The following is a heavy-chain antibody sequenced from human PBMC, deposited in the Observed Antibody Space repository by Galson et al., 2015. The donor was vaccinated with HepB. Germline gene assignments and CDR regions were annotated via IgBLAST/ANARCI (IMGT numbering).Heavy chain of an antibody. CDR1: GFTFGDYA. V-gene: IGHV3-9*01. CDR3: AKDTIFRS. J-gene: IGHJ5*02. D-gene: IGHD3-3*02. Sequence: SLRLSCAASGFTFGDYAMHWVRQGPGKGLEWVSGISRNGRTIAYADSLKGRSTISRDNARNSLYLQMNSLRTEDTALYYCAKDTIFRSWGQGTPVTVSS. CDR2: ISRNGRTI.